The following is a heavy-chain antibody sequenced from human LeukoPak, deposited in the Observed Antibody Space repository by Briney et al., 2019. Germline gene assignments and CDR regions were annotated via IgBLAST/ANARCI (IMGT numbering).Heavy chain of an antibody. CDR1: GYTFTDYY. D-gene: IGHD6-19*01. J-gene: IGHJ3*01. CDR3: ARDGVAGSSDAFDL. V-gene: IGHV1-2*02. Sequence: ASVKVSCKASGYTFTDYYIHWVRQAPGQGLEWMTYIDPNSGGPHFAQKFQGRVTLTRDTTISTAYMELKWLTSDDTAVYYCARDGVAGSSDAFDLWGQGTMVTVSS. CDR2: IDPNSGGP.